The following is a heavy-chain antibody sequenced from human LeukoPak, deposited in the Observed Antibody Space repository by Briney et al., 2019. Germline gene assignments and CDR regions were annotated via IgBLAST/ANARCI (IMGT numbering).Heavy chain of an antibody. Sequence: GGSLRLSCGASGFTFSHYYMTWIRQAPGKGLEWVSHIGSSGGSIYYADSVKGRFTISRDNAKNSLYLQMNSLRAEDTALYYCAKDVYCSGGSCYSGFDYWGQGTLVTVSS. CDR2: IGSSGGSI. CDR1: GFTFSHYY. D-gene: IGHD2-15*01. CDR3: AKDVYCSGGSCYSGFDY. J-gene: IGHJ4*02. V-gene: IGHV3-11*01.